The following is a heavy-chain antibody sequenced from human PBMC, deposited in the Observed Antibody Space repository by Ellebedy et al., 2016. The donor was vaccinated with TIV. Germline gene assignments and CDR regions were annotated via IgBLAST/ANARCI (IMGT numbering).Heavy chain of an antibody. CDR3: ARDMSREYIWGRDYYNYGMDV. CDR2: ISRRSNTI. Sequence: GESLKISXAASGFTFGLYGMNWVRQAPGKGLEWVSYISRRSNTIYYADFVKGRFTISRDNAKNSLSLVMNSLRAEDTAIYYCARDMSREYIWGRDYYNYGMDVWGQGTTVTVSS. J-gene: IGHJ6*02. V-gene: IGHV3-48*04. CDR1: GFTFGLYG. D-gene: IGHD3-16*01.